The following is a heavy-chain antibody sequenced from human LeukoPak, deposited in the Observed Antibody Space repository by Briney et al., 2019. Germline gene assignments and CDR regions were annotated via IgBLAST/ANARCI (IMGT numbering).Heavy chain of an antibody. Sequence: GGSLRLSCAASGFIVSQNYMSWVRQAPGKGLEWVSVIFRGDDTNYVDSVKGGFTIFRDNSKNTLYLQMNSLTAEDTAVYYCARHVWFGEHNGHENWFDPWGQGTLVIASS. CDR2: IFRGDDT. V-gene: IGHV3-66*04. D-gene: IGHD3-10*01. CDR1: GFIVSQNY. J-gene: IGHJ5*02. CDR3: ARHVWFGEHNGHENWFDP.